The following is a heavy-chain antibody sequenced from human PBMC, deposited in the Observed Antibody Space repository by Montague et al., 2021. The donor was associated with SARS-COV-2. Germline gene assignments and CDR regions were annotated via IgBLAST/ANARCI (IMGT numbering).Heavy chain of an antibody. Sequence: SETLSLTSAVYGGSFSNYYWSWIRQPPGKGLEYIGYIYYSGSTNYNPSLKSRVTMSVDTSKNQFSLKLSSVTAADTAVYYCARGDGHYYGSGTYPYYWGQGTLVTVSS. D-gene: IGHD3-10*01. CDR1: GGSFSNYY. CDR3: ARGDGHYYGSGTYPYY. J-gene: IGHJ4*02. V-gene: IGHV4-59*01. CDR2: IYYSGST.